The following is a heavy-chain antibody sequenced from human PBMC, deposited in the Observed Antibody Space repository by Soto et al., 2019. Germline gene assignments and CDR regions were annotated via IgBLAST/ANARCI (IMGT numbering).Heavy chain of an antibody. V-gene: IGHV4-4*07. CDR2: IYTSGST. D-gene: IGHD3-22*01. CDR1: GGSISSYY. CDR3: AIWRSGYYQDYLDY. J-gene: IGHJ4*02. Sequence: SETLSLTCTVSGGSISSYYWSWIRQPAGKGLEWIGRIYTSGSTNYNPSLKSRVTMSVATSKNQFSLKLSSVTAADTAVYYCAIWRSGYYQDYLDYWGQGTQVTVCS.